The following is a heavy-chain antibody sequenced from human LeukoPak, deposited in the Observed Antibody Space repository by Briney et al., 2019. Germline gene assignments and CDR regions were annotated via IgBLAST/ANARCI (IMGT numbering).Heavy chain of an antibody. Sequence: SVKVSCKASGGTFSSYAISWVRQAPGQGLEWMGGIIPIFGTANYAQKFQGRVTITSDESTSTAYMELSSLRSEDTAVYYCARGGPYCSSTSCYFDYWGQGTLVTVSS. D-gene: IGHD2-2*01. V-gene: IGHV1-69*13. CDR1: GGTFSSYA. CDR3: ARGGPYCSSTSCYFDY. J-gene: IGHJ4*02. CDR2: IIPIFGTA.